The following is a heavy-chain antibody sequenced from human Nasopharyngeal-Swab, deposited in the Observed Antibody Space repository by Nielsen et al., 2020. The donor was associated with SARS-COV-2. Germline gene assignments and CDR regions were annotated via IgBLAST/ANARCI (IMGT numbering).Heavy chain of an antibody. CDR2: IYTSGST. J-gene: IGHJ4*02. Sequence: GSLRLSCTVSGGSISNYYWSWIRQPAGKGLEWIGRIYTSGSTNYNPSLKSRVTMSVDTSKNQFSLKLSSVTAADTAVYYCARVTRDGYNYDRFDYWGQGTLVTVSS. CDR1: GGSISNYY. V-gene: IGHV4-4*07. CDR3: ARVTRDGYNYDRFDY. D-gene: IGHD5-24*01.